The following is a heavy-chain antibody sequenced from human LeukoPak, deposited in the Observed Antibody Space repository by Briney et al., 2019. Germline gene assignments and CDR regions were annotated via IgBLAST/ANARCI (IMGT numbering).Heavy chain of an antibody. D-gene: IGHD3-22*01. CDR1: GFTFSSYW. V-gene: IGHV3-7*03. CDR3: ASSTTYYYDSSGYYSLLAGAFDI. CDR2: IRQDGSEK. Sequence: GGSLRLSCTASGFTFSSYWMSWVRQAPGKGLEWVANIRQDGSEKHYVDSVKGRFTISRDNAQKSLYLQMNNLRAEDTAVYYCASSTTYYYDSSGYYSLLAGAFDIWGQGTMVTVSS. J-gene: IGHJ3*02.